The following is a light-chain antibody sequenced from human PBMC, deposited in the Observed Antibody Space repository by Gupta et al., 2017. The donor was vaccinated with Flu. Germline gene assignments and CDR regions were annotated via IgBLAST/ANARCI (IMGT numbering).Light chain of an antibody. V-gene: IGLV2-14*01. J-gene: IGLJ2*01. CDR3: SSYTSSVVV. Sequence: QSALTQPASVSGSPGQSITISCTGTSSDVGGYNYVSWYQQHPGKAPKLMIYEVSYRPSGVSNRFSGSKSGNTASLTISGLQADDEADYYCSSYTSSVVVFGGGTKLTVL. CDR1: SSDVGGYNY. CDR2: EVS.